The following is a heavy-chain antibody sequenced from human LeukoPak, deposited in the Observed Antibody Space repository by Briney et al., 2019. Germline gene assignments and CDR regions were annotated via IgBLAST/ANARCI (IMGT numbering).Heavy chain of an antibody. CDR2: ISYDGSNK. CDR3: AREGDIVVVPAAIDAFDI. D-gene: IGHD2-2*01. CDR1: GFTFSSYA. J-gene: IGHJ3*02. Sequence: PGGSLRLSCAASGFTFSSYAMHWVRQAPGKGLEWVAVISYDGSNKYYADSVKGRFTISRDNSKNTLYLQMNSLRAEDTAVYYCAREGDIVVVPAAIDAFDIWGQGTMVTVSS. V-gene: IGHV3-30*01.